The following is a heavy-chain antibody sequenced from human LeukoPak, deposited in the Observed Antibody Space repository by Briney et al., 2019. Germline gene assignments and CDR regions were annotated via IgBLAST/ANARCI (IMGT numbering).Heavy chain of an antibody. CDR2: INHSGST. V-gene: IGHV4-34*01. J-gene: IGHJ5*02. CDR1: GGSFSGYY. Sequence: SETLSLTCAVYGGSFSGYYWSWLRQPPGKGLEWIGEINHSGSTNYNPSLKSRVTISVDTSKNQFSLKLSSVTAADTAVYYCARDGYYGSGSYAWFDPWGQGTLVTVSS. CDR3: ARDGYYGSGSYAWFDP. D-gene: IGHD3-10*01.